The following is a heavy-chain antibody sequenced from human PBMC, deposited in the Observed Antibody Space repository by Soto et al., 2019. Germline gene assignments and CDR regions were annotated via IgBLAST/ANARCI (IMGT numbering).Heavy chain of an antibody. Sequence: SETLSLTCAVSGGSISSSNWWSWVRQPPGKGLEWIGEIYHSGSTNYNPSLKSRVTISVDKSKNQFSLKLSSVTAADTAVYYCARNLGRYDYYGMDVWGQGTTVTVSS. CDR1: GGSISSSNW. CDR3: ARNLGRYDYYGMDV. V-gene: IGHV4-4*02. D-gene: IGHD1-26*01. J-gene: IGHJ6*02. CDR2: IYHSGST.